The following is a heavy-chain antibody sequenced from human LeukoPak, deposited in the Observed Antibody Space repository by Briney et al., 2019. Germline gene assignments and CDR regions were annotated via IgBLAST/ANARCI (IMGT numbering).Heavy chain of an antibody. CDR3: ARNYYDSSGYFDY. V-gene: IGHV1-69*05. D-gene: IGHD3-22*01. J-gene: IGHJ4*02. Sequence: ASVKVSCKASGGTFSSYAISWVRQAPGKGLEWMGRIIPIFGTANYAQKFQGRVTITTDESTSTAYMELSSLRSEDTAVYYCARNYYDSSGYFDYWGQGTLVTVSS. CDR2: IIPIFGTA. CDR1: GGTFSSYA.